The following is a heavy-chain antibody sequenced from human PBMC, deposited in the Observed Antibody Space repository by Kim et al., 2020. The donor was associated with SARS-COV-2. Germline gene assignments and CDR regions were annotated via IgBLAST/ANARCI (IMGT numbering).Heavy chain of an antibody. CDR2: YTT. D-gene: IGHD6-13*01. Sequence: YTTEYAASVKGRFTIPRDDSKDSLYPQMNSLKTEDTAVYYCARTRGIFDYWGQGTLVTVSS. J-gene: IGHJ4*02. V-gene: IGHV3-72*01. CDR3: ARTRGIFDY.